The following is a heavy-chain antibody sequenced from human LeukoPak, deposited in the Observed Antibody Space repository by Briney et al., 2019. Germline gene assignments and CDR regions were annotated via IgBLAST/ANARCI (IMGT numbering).Heavy chain of an antibody. CDR3: AREIQLWLIPYYYYYMDV. Sequence: PGGTLRLSCAASGFTFSSYGMSWVRQAPGKGLEWVSAISGSGGSTYYADSVKGRFTISRDNSKNTLYLQMNSLRAEDTAVYYCAREIQLWLIPYYYYYMDVWGKGTTVTVSS. V-gene: IGHV3-23*01. J-gene: IGHJ6*03. CDR2: ISGSGGST. CDR1: GFTFSSYG. D-gene: IGHD5-18*01.